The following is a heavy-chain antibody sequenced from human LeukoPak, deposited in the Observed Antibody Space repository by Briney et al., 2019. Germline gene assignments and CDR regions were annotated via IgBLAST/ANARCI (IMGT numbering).Heavy chain of an antibody. J-gene: IGHJ3*02. V-gene: IGHV1-24*01. CDR2: FDPEDGET. CDR3: ATVYFTMIVVAPRIGAFDI. CDR1: GYTLTELS. D-gene: IGHD3-22*01. Sequence: ASVKVSCKVSGYTLTELSMHWVRQAPGKGLEWMGGFDPEDGETIYAQKFQGRVTMTEDTSTDTAYMELSSLRSEDTAVYYCATVYFTMIVVAPRIGAFDIWGQGTMVTVSS.